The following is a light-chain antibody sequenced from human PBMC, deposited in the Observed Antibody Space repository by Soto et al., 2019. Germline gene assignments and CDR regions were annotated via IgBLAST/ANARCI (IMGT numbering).Light chain of an antibody. V-gene: IGKV1-6*01. CDR3: LQDYNYPRT. CDR2: GAS. CDR1: QGIRND. J-gene: IGKJ2*01. Sequence: AIQMTQSPSSLSASVGDRVTTTCRASQGIRNDLGWYQQKPGRAPKLLIYGASNLQSGVPSRFSGSGSGTDFTLTISSLQPEDFATYYCLQDYNYPRTFGQGTKLEIK.